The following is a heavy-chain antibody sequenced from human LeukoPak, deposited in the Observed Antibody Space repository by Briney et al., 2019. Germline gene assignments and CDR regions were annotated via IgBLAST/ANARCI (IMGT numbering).Heavy chain of an antibody. CDR1: GFTVSSNY. D-gene: IGHD4-17*01. V-gene: IGHV3-66*01. CDR2: IYSGGST. J-gene: IGHJ3*02. Sequence: GGSLRLSCAASGFTVSSNYMSWVRQAPGKGLEWVSVIYSGGSTSYADSVKGRFTISRDSSRNTLFLQMNSLRAEDTAVYYCARLYGPDAFDIWGQGTMVTVSS. CDR3: ARLYGPDAFDI.